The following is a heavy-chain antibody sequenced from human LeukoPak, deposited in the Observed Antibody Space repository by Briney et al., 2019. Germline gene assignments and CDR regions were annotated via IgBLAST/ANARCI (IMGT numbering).Heavy chain of an antibody. CDR3: TRAYWIGLHFDS. Sequence: SETLSLTCTVSGGSISSGGYYWSWIRQHPGKGLEWIGYIYYSGTTYYNPSLKSRITMSVDMSANQFSLRLTSVSAADTAVYYCTRAYWIGLHFDSWGQGILVSVSS. V-gene: IGHV4-30-4*08. CDR2: IYYSGTT. CDR1: GGSISSGGYY. D-gene: IGHD3-3*01. J-gene: IGHJ4*02.